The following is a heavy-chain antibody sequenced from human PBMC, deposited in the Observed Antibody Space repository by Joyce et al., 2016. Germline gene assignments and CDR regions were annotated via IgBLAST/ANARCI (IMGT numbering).Heavy chain of an antibody. D-gene: IGHD2-8*01. J-gene: IGHJ4*02. Sequence: EVQLVESGGGLVKPGGSLRLSCAASGFTFSSYSMSWVRQAPGKGLEGVSSLSSSSSYIKDTDSGKGRFTISRDNAKNSLYLQMNSLRVEDTAVYYCARSSYTNGIFDYWGQGTLVTVSS. CDR1: GFTFSSYS. CDR2: LSSSSSYI. V-gene: IGHV3-21*01. CDR3: ARSSYTNGIFDY.